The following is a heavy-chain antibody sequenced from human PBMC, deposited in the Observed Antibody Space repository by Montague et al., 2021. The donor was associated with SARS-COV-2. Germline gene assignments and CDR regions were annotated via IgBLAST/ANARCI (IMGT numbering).Heavy chain of an antibody. J-gene: IGHJ4*02. CDR2: TYYRSEWYN. V-gene: IGHV6-1*01. D-gene: IGHD3-22*01. CDR3: ARGSSGYYTPRPFDY. CDR1: GDSVSSNSAA. Sequence: CAISGDSVSSNSAAWNWIRQSPSRGLEWLGRTYYRSEWYNDYAVSVKGRITINPDTSKNQFSLQLNSVTPEDTAVYYCARGSSGYYTPRPFDYWGQGTLVTVSS.